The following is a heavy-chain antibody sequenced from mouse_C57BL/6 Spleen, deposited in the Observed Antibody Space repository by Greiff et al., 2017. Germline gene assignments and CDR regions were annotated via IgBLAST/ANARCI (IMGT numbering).Heavy chain of an antibody. V-gene: IGHV1-9*01. J-gene: IGHJ4*01. D-gene: IGHD2-3*01. CDR1: GYTFTGYW. CDR2: ILPGSGST. CDR3: ANFPEAYDGPTGAMDY. Sequence: QVQLKESGAELMKPGASVKLSCKATGYTFTGYWIEWVKQRPGHGLEWIGEILPGSGSTNYNEKFKGKATFTADTSSNTAYMQLSSLTTEDSAIYYCANFPEAYDGPTGAMDYWGQGTSVTVSS.